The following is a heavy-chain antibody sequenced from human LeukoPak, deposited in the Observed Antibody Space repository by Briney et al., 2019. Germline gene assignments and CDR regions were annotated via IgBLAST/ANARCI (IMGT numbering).Heavy chain of an antibody. CDR3: AKDLQAVDLGFDY. CDR1: GFTFSNYA. V-gene: IGHV3-23*01. Sequence: PGGSLRLSCAASGFTFSNYAMNWVRQAPGKGLEWVSLISGSTGSTYYADSVKGRFSISRDNSKNTVYLQMNSLRVEDTAVYYCAKDLQAVDLGFDYWGQGTLVTVSS. D-gene: IGHD6-19*01. CDR2: ISGSTGST. J-gene: IGHJ4*02.